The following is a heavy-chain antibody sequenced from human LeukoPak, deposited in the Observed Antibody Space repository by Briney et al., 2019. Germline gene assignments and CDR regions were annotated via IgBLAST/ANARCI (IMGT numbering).Heavy chain of an antibody. J-gene: IGHJ4*02. D-gene: IGHD3-10*01. V-gene: IGHV3-74*01. CDR3: ARVLLWFGESDFDY. CDR2: INSDGSST. Sequence: GGSLRLSCAASGFTFSSYWMHWVRQAPGKGLVWVSHINSDGSSTSYADSVKGRFTISRDNAKNTLYLQMNSLRAEDTAVYYCARVLLWFGESDFDYWGQGTLVTVSS. CDR1: GFTFSSYW.